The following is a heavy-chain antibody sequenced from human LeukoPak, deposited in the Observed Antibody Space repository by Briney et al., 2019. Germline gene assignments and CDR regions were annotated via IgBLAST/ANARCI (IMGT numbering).Heavy chain of an antibody. V-gene: IGHV3-23*01. CDR2: ISGNGDIT. CDR3: ARVKRDCSGGTCYSYDY. CDR1: RFTFNTYA. J-gene: IGHJ4*02. D-gene: IGHD2-15*01. Sequence: GGSLRLSCAASRFTFNTYAVNWVRQAPGKGMEWVSAISGNGDITYYANSVRGRFTISRDNSKNTLYLQMNSLRAEDTAVYYCARVKRDCSGGTCYSYDYWGQGTLVTVSS.